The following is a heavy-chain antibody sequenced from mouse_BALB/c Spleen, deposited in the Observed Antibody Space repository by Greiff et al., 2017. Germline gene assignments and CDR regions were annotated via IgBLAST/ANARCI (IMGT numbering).Heavy chain of an antibody. V-gene: IGHV3-2*02. CDR1: GYSITSDYA. Sequence: EVKLMESGPGLVKPSQSLSLTCTVTGYSITSDYAWNWIRQFPGNKLEWMGYISYSGSTSYNPSLKSRISITRDTSKNQFFLQLNSVTTEDTATYYCARGPLRPSFGYWGQGTTLTVSS. D-gene: IGHD1-2*01. CDR2: ISYSGST. CDR3: ARGPLRPSFGY. J-gene: IGHJ2*01.